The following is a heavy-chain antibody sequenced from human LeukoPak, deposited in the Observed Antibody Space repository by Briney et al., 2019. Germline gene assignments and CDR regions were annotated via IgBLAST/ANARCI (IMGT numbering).Heavy chain of an antibody. CDR1: GGSFSGYY. CDR3: ARYYGSGRYYGMDV. J-gene: IGHJ6*04. V-gene: IGHV4-34*01. Sequence: SETLSLTCAVYGGSFSGYYWSWIRQPPGKGLEWIGEINNSGSTNYNPSLKSRVTISVDMSKNQLSLKLSSVTAADTAVCYCARYYGSGRYYGMDVWGKGTTVTVSS. D-gene: IGHD3-10*01. CDR2: INNSGST.